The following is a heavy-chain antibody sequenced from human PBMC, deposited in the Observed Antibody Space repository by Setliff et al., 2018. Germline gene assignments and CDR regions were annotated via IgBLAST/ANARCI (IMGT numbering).Heavy chain of an antibody. CDR3: ASARHSGSWFPFDAFHI. CDR1: GFSFGGHD. J-gene: IGHJ3*02. CDR2: IRYDGTTE. Sequence: TGGSLRLSCAASGFSFGGHDMHWVRQAPGKGLEWVAFIRYDGTTESYADSVRGRFTISRDNAKNSLYLQMNSLRAEDTAVYYCASARHSGSWFPFDAFHIWGQGTMVTVSS. V-gene: IGHV3-30*02. D-gene: IGHD1-26*01.